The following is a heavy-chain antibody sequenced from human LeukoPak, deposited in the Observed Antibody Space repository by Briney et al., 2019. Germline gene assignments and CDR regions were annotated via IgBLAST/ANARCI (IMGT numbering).Heavy chain of an antibody. Sequence: GGSLRLSCAASGFTFSSYWMSWVRQAPGKGLEWVSGINWNGGSTGYADSVKGRFTISRDNAKNSLYLQMNSLRAEDTAVYYCARGQKYTSGYTVTELGSRYFDYWGQGALVTVSS. CDR2: INWNGGST. D-gene: IGHD5-18*01. V-gene: IGHV3-20*04. CDR1: GFTFSSYW. CDR3: ARGQKYTSGYTVTELGSRYFDY. J-gene: IGHJ4*02.